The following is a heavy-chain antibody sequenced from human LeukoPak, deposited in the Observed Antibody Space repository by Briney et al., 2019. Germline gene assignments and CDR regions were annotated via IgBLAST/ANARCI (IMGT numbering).Heavy chain of an antibody. V-gene: IGHV3-48*03. J-gene: IGHJ6*03. CDR3: ARVFDGGSYYYYMDV. D-gene: IGHD1-26*01. CDR2: ISSSGGTI. CDR1: GFTFSSYE. Sequence: GGSLRLSCAASGFTFSSYEMNWVRQAPGKGLEWVSYISSSGGTIYYADSVKGRFTISRDNAKNSLYLQMNSLRAEDTAVYYCARVFDGGSYYYYMDVWGKGTTVTVSS.